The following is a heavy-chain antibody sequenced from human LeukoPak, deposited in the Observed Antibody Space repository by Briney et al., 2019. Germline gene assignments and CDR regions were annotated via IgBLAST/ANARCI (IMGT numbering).Heavy chain of an antibody. V-gene: IGHV3-23*01. CDR3: AKVSGYAYYFDY. J-gene: IGHJ4*02. D-gene: IGHD5-12*01. CDR2: ISGSGGSK. Sequence: GGSLRLSCAASGFTFSSYAMSWVRQAPGKGLEWVSAISGSGGSKDYADSVKGRFTISRDNSKNTLYLQMNSLRAEDTAVYYCAKVSGYAYYFDYWGQGTLVTVSS. CDR1: GFTFSSYA.